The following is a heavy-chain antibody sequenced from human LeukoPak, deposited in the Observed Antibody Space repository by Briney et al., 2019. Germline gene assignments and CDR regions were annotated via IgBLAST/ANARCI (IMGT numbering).Heavy chain of an antibody. CDR1: GFTFSSYA. CDR3: AKDLRTGRITMVRGVYFDY. V-gene: IGHV3-23*01. Sequence: VGSLRLSCAASGFTFSSYAMSWVRQAPGKGLEWVSAISGSGGSTYYADSVKGRFTISRDNSKNTLYLQMNSLRAEDTAVYYCAKDLRTGRITMVRGVYFDYWGQGTLVTVSS. CDR2: ISGSGGST. D-gene: IGHD3-10*01. J-gene: IGHJ4*02.